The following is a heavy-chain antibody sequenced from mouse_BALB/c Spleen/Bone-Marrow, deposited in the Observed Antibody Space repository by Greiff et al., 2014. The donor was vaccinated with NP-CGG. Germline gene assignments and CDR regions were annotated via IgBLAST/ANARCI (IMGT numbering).Heavy chain of an antibody. D-gene: IGHD2-14*01. V-gene: IGHV1-18*01. CDR2: INPNNGGT. Sequence: VQLQQSGPELVKPGASVKIPCKASGYTFTDYNMDWVKQSHGKSLEWIGDINPNNGGTIYNQKFKGKATLTVDKSSSTAYMELRSLTSEDTAVYYCARTSYYRYSEAVDYWGQGTSVTVSS. CDR3: ARTSYYRYSEAVDY. J-gene: IGHJ4*01. CDR1: GYTFTDYN.